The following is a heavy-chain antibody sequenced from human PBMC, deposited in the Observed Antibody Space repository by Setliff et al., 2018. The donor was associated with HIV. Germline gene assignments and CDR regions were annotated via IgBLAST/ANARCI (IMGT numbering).Heavy chain of an antibody. CDR3: ARDLAPHSGPYAFDI. D-gene: IGHD1-26*01. CDR1: GYTFTSYG. V-gene: IGHV1-18*01. CDR2: ISAYNGNT. Sequence: VASVKVSCKASGYTFTSYGISWVRQAPGQGLEWMGWISAYNGNTNYAQKLQGRVTMTTDTSTSTAYMELRSLRSDDTAVYYCARDLAPHSGPYAFDIWGQGTMVTVSS. J-gene: IGHJ3*02.